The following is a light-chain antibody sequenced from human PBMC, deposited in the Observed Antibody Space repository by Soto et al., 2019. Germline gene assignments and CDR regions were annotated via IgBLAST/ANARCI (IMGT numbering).Light chain of an antibody. J-gene: IGKJ5*01. CDR1: QSINRH. Sequence: EIVLTQSPATLSLSPGERATLSCRASQSINRHLAWYRQKPGQAPRLLIYDASNRATGIPARFSGSGSGTDFTLTISSLEPEDFAVYYCQQYGSSPPTFGQGTRLEIK. V-gene: IGKV3-11*01. CDR3: QQYGSSPPT. CDR2: DAS.